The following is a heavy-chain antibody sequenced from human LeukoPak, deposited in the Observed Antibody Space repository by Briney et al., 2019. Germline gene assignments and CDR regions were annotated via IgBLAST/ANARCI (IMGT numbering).Heavy chain of an antibody. CDR3: ARGVRRLLWFGELSNWFDP. CDR1: GSTFGDYA. D-gene: IGHD3-10*01. CDR2: INHSGST. J-gene: IGHJ5*02. Sequence: PGGSLRLSCTASGSTFGDYAMSWIRQPPGKGLEWIGEINHSGSTNYNPSLKSRVTISVDTSKNQFSLKLSSVTAADTAVYYCARGVRRLLWFGELSNWFDPWGQGTLVTVSS. V-gene: IGHV4-34*01.